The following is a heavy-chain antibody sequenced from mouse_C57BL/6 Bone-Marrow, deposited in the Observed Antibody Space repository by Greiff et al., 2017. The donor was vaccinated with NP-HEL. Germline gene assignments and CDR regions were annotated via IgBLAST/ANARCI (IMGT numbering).Heavy chain of an antibody. J-gene: IGHJ3*01. CDR1: GFTFSSYG. CDR2: ISSGGSYT. D-gene: IGHD4-1*01. V-gene: IGHV5-6*01. Sequence: EVQLQESGGDLVKPGGSLKLSCAASGFTFSSYGMSWVRQTPDKRLEWVATISSGGSYTYYPDSVKGRFTISRDNAKNTLYLQMSSLKSEDTAMYYCARHELGFAYWGQGTLVTVSA. CDR3: ARHELGFAY.